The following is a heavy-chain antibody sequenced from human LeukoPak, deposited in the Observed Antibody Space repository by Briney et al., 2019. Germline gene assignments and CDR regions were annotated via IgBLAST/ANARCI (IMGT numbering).Heavy chain of an antibody. V-gene: IGHV3-30*18. Sequence: GRSLRLSCAASGFTFSSYGMHWVRQAPGKGLEWVAVISYDGSNKYYADSVKGRFTISRDNSKNTLYLQMNSLRAEDTAVCYCAKENYGDFDYWGQGTLVTVSS. CDR3: AKENYGDFDY. J-gene: IGHJ4*02. CDR2: ISYDGSNK. CDR1: GFTFSSYG. D-gene: IGHD4-17*01.